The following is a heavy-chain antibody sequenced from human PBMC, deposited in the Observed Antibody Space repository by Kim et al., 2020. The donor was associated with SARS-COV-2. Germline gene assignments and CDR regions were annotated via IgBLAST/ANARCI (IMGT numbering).Heavy chain of an antibody. CDR2: ISYDGKNK. V-gene: IGHV3-30*18. CDR1: GFTFSSYG. Sequence: GGSLRLSCAVSGFTFSSYGMHWVRQAPGKGLEWVAVISYDGKNKYYGEDVKGRFTISRDNSKNTLDLQIHSLRVEDTAVYYCAKEDAVAVAGGFDCWGQGTLVTVS. D-gene: IGHD6-19*01. CDR3: AKEDAVAVAGGFDC. J-gene: IGHJ4*02.